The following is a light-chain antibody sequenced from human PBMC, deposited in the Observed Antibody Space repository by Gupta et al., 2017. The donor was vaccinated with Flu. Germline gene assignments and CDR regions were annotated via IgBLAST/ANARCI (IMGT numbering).Light chain of an antibody. CDR2: DAS. Sequence: ILFTHSPTTLSLSPCERSPLSCRASQSVSSYLAWYQQKPGQAPRLLIYDASNRDSGIPARFSGSGYGKHFTLTISSREQEDFAGYYCQQRSNWPPDTFGQGTKVEIK. J-gene: IGKJ1*01. CDR1: QSVSSY. CDR3: QQRSNWPPDT. V-gene: IGKV3-11*01.